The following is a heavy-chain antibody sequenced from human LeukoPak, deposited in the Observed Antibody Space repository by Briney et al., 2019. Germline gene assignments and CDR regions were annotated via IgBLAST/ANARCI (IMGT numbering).Heavy chain of an antibody. CDR2: ISAYNGNT. Sequence: ASVTVSCKASGYTFTSYGISWVRQAPGQGLEWMGWISAYNGNTNYAQKLQGRVTITADKSTSTAYMELSSLRSEDTAVYYCAREVLVVPAAPFDPWGQGTLVTVSS. J-gene: IGHJ5*02. V-gene: IGHV1-18*01. D-gene: IGHD2-2*01. CDR1: GYTFTSYG. CDR3: AREVLVVPAAPFDP.